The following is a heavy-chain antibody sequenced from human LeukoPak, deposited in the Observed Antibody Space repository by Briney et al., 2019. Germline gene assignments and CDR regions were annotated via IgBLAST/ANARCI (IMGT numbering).Heavy chain of an antibody. V-gene: IGHV3-53*01. CDR3: TRPHSRGREILN. J-gene: IGHJ4*02. D-gene: IGHD3-10*01. Sequence: GGSLRLSCAASGFGVTNNYMSWVRQAPGKGLEFVSLIYSVASTYYADSVKGRFTISRDYSKNTVFLQMNSLGPEDTAIYFCTRPHSRGREILNWGQGALVTVSS. CDR2: IYSVAST. CDR1: GFGVTNNY.